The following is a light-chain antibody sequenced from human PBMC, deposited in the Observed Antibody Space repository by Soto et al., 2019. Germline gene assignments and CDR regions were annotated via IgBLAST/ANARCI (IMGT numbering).Light chain of an antibody. CDR3: QQYKTWPT. Sequence: EIVMTQSPATLSVSPGERATLSCRASQSVSSNLAWYQQKPGQAPRFLIYGASTRATGIPARFSGSGSGTEFTLTISSLQSEDFAVYYCQQYKTWPTFGQGTKV. J-gene: IGKJ1*01. V-gene: IGKV3-15*01. CDR2: GAS. CDR1: QSVSSN.